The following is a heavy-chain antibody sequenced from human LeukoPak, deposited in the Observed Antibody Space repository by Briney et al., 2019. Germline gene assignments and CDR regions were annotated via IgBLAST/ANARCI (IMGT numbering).Heavy chain of an antibody. V-gene: IGHV4-34*01. CDR3: ASPKDKYYYAGSGYFYF. CDR1: VGSFSGYT. Sequence: SETLSLTCAVYVGSFSGYTWSRIRQPPGKGLEWIGEINHSGSTKYDPSLKRRATISVDPSKIQFSLKLSSLTAADTAVYYCASPKDKYYYAGSGYFYFWGQGTLVTVSS. J-gene: IGHJ4*02. CDR2: INHSGST. D-gene: IGHD3-22*01.